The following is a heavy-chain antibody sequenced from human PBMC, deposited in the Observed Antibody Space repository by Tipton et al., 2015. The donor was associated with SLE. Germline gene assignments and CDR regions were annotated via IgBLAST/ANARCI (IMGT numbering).Heavy chain of an antibody. D-gene: IGHD6-19*01. V-gene: IGHV4-59*01. CDR3: ARVPRIRGSGSPPFGTDY. J-gene: IGHJ4*02. Sequence: TLSLTCTVIGGSISGFYWIWVRQSPGKGLEWIGYISHSGSTRYNPSLESRVTISVDTSKNQFSLKLSSVTAADTAVYYCARVPRIRGSGSPPFGTDYWGQGTLVTVSS. CDR1: GGSISGFY. CDR2: ISHSGST.